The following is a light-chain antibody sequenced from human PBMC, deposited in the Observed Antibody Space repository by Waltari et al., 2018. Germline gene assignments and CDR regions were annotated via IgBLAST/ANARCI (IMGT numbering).Light chain of an antibody. V-gene: IGKV3-20*01. CDR3: QKYDRLPAT. J-gene: IGKJ1*01. CDR1: QSVSRF. CDR2: GAS. Sequence: EIVLTQSPGTLSLSPGERGTLSCRASQSVSRFLAWYQQKPGQAPRLLIYGASTRANGIPERFSGSGSGTDFSLTISRLEPEDFAVYYCQKYDRLPATFGQGTKVEIK.